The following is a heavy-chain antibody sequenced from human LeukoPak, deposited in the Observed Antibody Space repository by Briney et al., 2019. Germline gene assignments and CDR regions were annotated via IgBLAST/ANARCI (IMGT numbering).Heavy chain of an antibody. J-gene: IGHJ4*02. CDR2: IYYTGST. CDR1: GGSISSGSYY. Sequence: SETLSLTCTVSGGSISSGSYYWGWIRQPPGKGLEWIGSIYYTGSTYYTPSLKSRVTISIDTSEMQFSLKLNSVTAADTAVYYCAGQGGVGATAFDDHWGQGILVTVSA. V-gene: IGHV4-39*01. D-gene: IGHD1-26*01. CDR3: AGQGGVGATAFDDH.